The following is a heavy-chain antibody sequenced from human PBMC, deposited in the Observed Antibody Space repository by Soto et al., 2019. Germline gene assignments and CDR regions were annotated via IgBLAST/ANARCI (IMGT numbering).Heavy chain of an antibody. CDR2: IYPGDSDT. CDR3: AKTKKATYGSGSFLAY. V-gene: IGHV5-51*01. Sequence: PGASLKISCKGSGYSFTSYWIGWVRQMPGKGLEWMGIIYPGDSDTRYSPSFQGQVTISADKSISPAYLQWSSLKASDTAMYYWAKTKKATYGSGSFLAYWGQGSPVPVSS. CDR1: GYSFTSYW. J-gene: IGHJ4*02. D-gene: IGHD3-10*01.